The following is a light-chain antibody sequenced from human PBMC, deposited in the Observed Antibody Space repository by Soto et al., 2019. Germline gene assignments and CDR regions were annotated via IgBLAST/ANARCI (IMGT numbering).Light chain of an antibody. V-gene: IGKV1-39*01. CDR3: QQTYSRVT. J-gene: IGKJ5*01. CDR2: GTF. CDR1: QSIGNY. Sequence: DIQMTQSPSSLSASVGDRVTITCRASQSIGNYLNWYQQKPGKAPKVLIYGTFNLQSGVPSRFSGSGSETDFSLTITSLQPEDFATYFCQQTYSRVTFGQGTRLEIK.